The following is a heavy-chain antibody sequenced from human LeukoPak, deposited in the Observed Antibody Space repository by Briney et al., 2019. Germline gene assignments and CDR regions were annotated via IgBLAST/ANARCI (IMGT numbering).Heavy chain of an antibody. V-gene: IGHV3-23*01. CDR1: GFTFSSYS. Sequence: PGGSLRLSCAASGFTFSSYSMNWVRQAPGKGLEWVSGSSSIGGRTYYADSVKDRFTVTRDNSRNTLHLQMNSLRVEDTGVYYCAKDDAWGRFYHWGQGTLVTVSS. CDR3: AKDDAWGRFYH. CDR2: SSSIGGRT. J-gene: IGHJ1*01. D-gene: IGHD3-16*01.